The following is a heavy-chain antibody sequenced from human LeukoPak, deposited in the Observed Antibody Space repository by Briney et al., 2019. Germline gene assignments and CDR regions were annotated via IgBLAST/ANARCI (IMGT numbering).Heavy chain of an antibody. Sequence: GGSLRLSCAASGFTFSDYYMSWLRQAPGKGLEWVSYISSSGTTIYYADSVKGRFTISRDNAKNSLYLQMNSLRAEDTAVYYCARDYYDSSCYYYFDHWGQGTLVTVSS. J-gene: IGHJ4*02. CDR3: ARDYYDSSCYYYFDH. V-gene: IGHV3-11*04. CDR1: GFTFSDYY. CDR2: ISSSGTTI. D-gene: IGHD3-22*01.